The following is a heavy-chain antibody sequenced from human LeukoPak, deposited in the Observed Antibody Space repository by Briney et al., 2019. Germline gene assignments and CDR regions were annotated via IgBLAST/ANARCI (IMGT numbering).Heavy chain of an antibody. CDR3: ARDYLGSGSGIDY. CDR1: GFTFSSYA. V-gene: IGHV3-30-3*01. J-gene: IGHJ4*02. D-gene: IGHD3-10*01. Sequence: PGGSLRLSCAASGFTFSSYAMHCVRQAPGKGLEWVAVISYDGSNKYYADSVKGRFTISRDNSKNTLHLQMNSLRAEDTAVYYCARDYLGSGSGIDYWGQGTLVTVSS. CDR2: ISYDGSNK.